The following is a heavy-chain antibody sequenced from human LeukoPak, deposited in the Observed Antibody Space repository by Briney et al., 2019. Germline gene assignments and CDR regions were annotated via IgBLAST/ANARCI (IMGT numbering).Heavy chain of an antibody. J-gene: IGHJ4*02. Sequence: ASVWVSCKTSGYTFTSFGISWVRQAPGQGLEWMGWISAYNGNINYAQKLQGRVTMTTDTSTSTAYMELRSLRSDDTAVFYCVRDLGVDTSMIFFDYWGQGTLVTVSS. CDR2: ISAYNGNI. CDR1: GYTFTSFG. D-gene: IGHD3-16*01. V-gene: IGHV1-18*01. CDR3: VRDLGVDTSMIFFDY.